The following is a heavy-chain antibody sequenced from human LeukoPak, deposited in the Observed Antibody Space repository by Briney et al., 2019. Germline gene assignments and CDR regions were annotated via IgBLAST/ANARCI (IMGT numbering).Heavy chain of an antibody. CDR1: GFTFSNYA. D-gene: IGHD3-3*01. V-gene: IGHV3-23*01. CDR3: AKGSRDSRPYYFDF. CDR2: ITGSGGDT. Sequence: TGGSLRLSCAASGFTFSNYAMSWVRQAPGKVLEWVSAITGSGGDTYHADSVKGRFTISRDNSENTLYLQMNSLRAEDTAVYYCAKGSRDSRPYYFDFWGQGTLVTVSS. J-gene: IGHJ4*02.